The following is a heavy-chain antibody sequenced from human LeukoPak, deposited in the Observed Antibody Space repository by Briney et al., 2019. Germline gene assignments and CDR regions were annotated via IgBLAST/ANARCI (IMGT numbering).Heavy chain of an antibody. CDR3: ARVPHYYDSSGYSLGAFDI. J-gene: IGHJ3*02. CDR2: IYPGDSET. CDR1: GYSFTNCW. V-gene: IGHV5-51*01. D-gene: IGHD3-22*01. Sequence: GESLKISCEGSGYSFTNCWLGWVRQMPGKGLEWMGIIYPGDSETRYSPSFQGQVTISADKSISTAYLQWRSLKASDTAMYYCARVPHYYDSSGYSLGAFDIWGQGTMVTVSS.